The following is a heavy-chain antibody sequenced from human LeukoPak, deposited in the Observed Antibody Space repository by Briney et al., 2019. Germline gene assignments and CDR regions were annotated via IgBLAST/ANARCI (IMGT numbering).Heavy chain of an antibody. CDR2: ISGSSTYI. CDR1: GFTFSSYT. J-gene: IGHJ4*02. D-gene: IGHD5-12*01. CDR3: ASRGYSGYGHFDY. V-gene: IGHV3-21*01. Sequence: GGSLRLSCAASGFTFSSYTMSWVRQAPGKGLEWVSSISGSSTYIYYADSVKGRFTISRDNAKNSLYLQMNSLRAEDTAVYYCASRGYSGYGHFDYWGQGTLVTVSS.